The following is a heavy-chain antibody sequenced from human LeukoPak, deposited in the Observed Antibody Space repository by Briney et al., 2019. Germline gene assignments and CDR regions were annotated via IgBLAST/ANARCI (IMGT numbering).Heavy chain of an antibody. J-gene: IGHJ4*02. CDR2: IIPIFGTA. CDR1: GGTFSSHA. CDR3: ARSYGSGSYAFGY. V-gene: IGHV1-69*13. D-gene: IGHD3-10*01. Sequence: SVKVSCKASGGTFSSHAISWVRQAPGQGLEWMGGIIPIFGTANYAQKFQGRVTITADESTSTAYMELSSLRSEDTAVYYCARSYGSGSYAFGYWGQGTLVTVSS.